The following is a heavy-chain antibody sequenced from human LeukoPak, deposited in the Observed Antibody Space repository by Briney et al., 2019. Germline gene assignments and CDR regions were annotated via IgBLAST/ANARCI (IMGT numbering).Heavy chain of an antibody. CDR1: RYSISSGYY. J-gene: IGHJ6*03. CDR3: ARLGYCSGGSCYYYYHMDV. CDR2: IYHSGST. V-gene: IGHV4-38-2*02. D-gene: IGHD2-15*01. Sequence: SETLSLTCNVSRYSISSGYYWGWIRQPPGKGLEWIGNIYHSGSTYYNPSLKSRVTISVDTSKNQFSLKLSSVTAADTAVYYCARLGYCSGGSCYYYYHMDVWGKGTTVTVSS.